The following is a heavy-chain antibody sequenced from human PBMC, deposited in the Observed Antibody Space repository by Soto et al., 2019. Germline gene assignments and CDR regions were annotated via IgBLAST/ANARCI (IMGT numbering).Heavy chain of an antibody. V-gene: IGHV3-30*18. J-gene: IGHJ3*02. D-gene: IGHD3-10*01. CDR3: VKDQILGYYGSGRGGLDI. CDR2: ISYEGRNK. Sequence: QVQLVESGGGVVQPGRSLRLSCAASGFTFTNYAMHWVRQAPGTGLECVAAISYEGRNKYYADSVKGRFTISRDNPKNTLDLQMNSLGPEDTAVYYCVKDQILGYYGSGRGGLDIWGQGTKVTVSS. CDR1: GFTFTNYA.